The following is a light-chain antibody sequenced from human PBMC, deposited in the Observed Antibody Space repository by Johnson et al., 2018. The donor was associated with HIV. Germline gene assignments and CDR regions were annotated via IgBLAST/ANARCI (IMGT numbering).Light chain of an antibody. J-gene: IGLJ1*01. CDR1: SSNIGNNY. CDR3: ATWDSSLTTGGV. V-gene: IGLV1-51*02. CDR2: ENN. Sequence: QSVLTQPPSVSAAPGQKVTISCSGSSSNIGNNYVSWYQQLPGTAPKLLIYENNKRPSGIPDRLSGSKSGTSATLGITGLQTGDEADYYCATWDSSLTTGGVFGSGTKVTVL.